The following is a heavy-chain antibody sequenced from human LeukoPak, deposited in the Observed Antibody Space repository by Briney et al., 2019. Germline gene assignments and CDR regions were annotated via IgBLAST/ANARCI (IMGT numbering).Heavy chain of an antibody. J-gene: IGHJ2*01. CDR1: GFTFSNYW. CDR2: IIQDGSET. V-gene: IGHV3-7*03. Sequence: GGSLRLSCAASGFTFSNYWMTWVRQAPGKGLEWVANIIQDGSETYYVDSVKGRFTISRDNSKNTLYLQMNSLRAEDTAVYYCAKDRYGSGTPRYFDLWGRGTLVTVSS. CDR3: AKDRYGSGTPRYFDL. D-gene: IGHD3-10*01.